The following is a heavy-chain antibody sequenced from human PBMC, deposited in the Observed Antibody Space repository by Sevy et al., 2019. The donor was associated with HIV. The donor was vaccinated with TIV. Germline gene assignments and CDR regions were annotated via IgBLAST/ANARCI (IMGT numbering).Heavy chain of an antibody. J-gene: IGHJ4*02. Sequence: GGSLRLSCAASGFTFSSYAMSWVRQAPGKGLEWVSAISGSGGSTYYADSVKGRFTISRDNSKNTLYLQMNSLRAEDTAVYYRAKDLVRYSYGDYWGQGTLVTVSS. CDR2: ISGSGGST. CDR1: GFTFSSYA. D-gene: IGHD5-18*01. V-gene: IGHV3-23*01. CDR3: AKDLVRYSYGDY.